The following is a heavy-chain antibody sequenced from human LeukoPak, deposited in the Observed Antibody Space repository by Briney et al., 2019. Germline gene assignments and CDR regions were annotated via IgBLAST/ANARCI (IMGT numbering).Heavy chain of an antibody. CDR2: IYSGGST. CDR1: GFTVSSNY. CDR3: ATYRVRTDAYYD. D-gene: IGHD3-3*01. J-gene: IGHJ4*02. V-gene: IGHV3-53*01. Sequence: GGSLRLSCAASGFTVSSNYMSWVRQAPGKGLEWVSVIYSGGSTYYADSVKGRFTISRDNSKNTLYLQMNSLRAEDTAVYYCATYRVRTDAYYDWGQGTLVTVSS.